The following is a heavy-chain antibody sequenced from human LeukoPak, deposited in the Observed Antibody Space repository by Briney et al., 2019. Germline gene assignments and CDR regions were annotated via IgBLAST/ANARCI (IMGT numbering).Heavy chain of an antibody. Sequence: TGGSLRLSCAAAGFTFTIYAMRWARHAAGGWLGWVSSIRGSGGSTYYTDTGKGRFAISRYNSKNTLYLQMNSLRAEDTAVYYCAKDQRGPGYGDYLLDYWGEGTLVTVSS. CDR3: AKDQRGPGYGDYLLDY. J-gene: IGHJ4*02. CDR2: IRGSGGST. CDR1: GFTFTIYA. D-gene: IGHD4-17*01. V-gene: IGHV3-23*01.